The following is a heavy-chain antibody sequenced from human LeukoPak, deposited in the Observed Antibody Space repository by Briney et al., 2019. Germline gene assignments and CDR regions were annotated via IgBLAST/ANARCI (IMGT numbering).Heavy chain of an antibody. Sequence: GGSLRLSCAASGFTFSSYSMNWVRQAPGKGLEWVSSISSSSSYIYYADSVKGRFTISRDNAKNSLYLQMNSLRAEDTAVYYCARADIVATIGAFDTWGQGTMVTVSS. D-gene: IGHD5-12*01. CDR3: ARADIVATIGAFDT. V-gene: IGHV3-21*01. J-gene: IGHJ3*02. CDR2: ISSSSSYI. CDR1: GFTFSSYS.